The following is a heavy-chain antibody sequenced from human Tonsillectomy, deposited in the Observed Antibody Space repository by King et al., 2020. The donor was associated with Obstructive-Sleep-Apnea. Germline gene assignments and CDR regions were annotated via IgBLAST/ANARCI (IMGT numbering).Heavy chain of an antibody. CDR3: VREDYGDFECAY. D-gene: IGHD4-17*01. J-gene: IGHJ4*02. CDR1: GGSISSSDYY. Sequence: QLQESGPGLVKPSETLSLTCTVSGGSISSSDYYWGWIRQPPGKGLEWIGSIYYSGSTYYNPSLTRRVTISLDTSKNHFSLRLSSVTAADTAVYYCVREDYGDFECAYWGQGTLDTVSS. CDR2: IYYSGST. V-gene: IGHV4-39*07.